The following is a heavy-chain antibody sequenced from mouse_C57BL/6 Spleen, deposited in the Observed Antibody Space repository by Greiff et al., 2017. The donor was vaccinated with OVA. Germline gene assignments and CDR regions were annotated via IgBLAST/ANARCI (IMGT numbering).Heavy chain of an antibody. J-gene: IGHJ2*01. Sequence: VKLQESGAELVKPGASVKLSCKASGYTFTSYWMQWVKQRPGQGLEWIGEIDPSDSYTNYNQKFKGKATLTVDTSSSTAYMQLSSLTSEDSAVYYCARGGLLRFDYWGQGTTLTVSS. CDR1: GYTFTSYW. CDR2: IDPSDSYT. CDR3: ARGGLLRFDY. V-gene: IGHV1-50*01. D-gene: IGHD1-1*01.